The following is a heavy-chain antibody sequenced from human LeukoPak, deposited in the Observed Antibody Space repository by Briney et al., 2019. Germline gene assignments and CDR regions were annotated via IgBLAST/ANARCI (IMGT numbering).Heavy chain of an antibody. CDR2: IIPIFGTA. Sequence: ASVKVSRKASGGTFSSYAISWVRQAPGQGLEWMGGIIPIFGTANYAQKFQGRVTITADESTSTAYMELSSLRSEDTAVYYCAREGEQWLVPWFDPWGQGTLVSVSS. CDR1: GGTFSSYA. V-gene: IGHV1-69*13. J-gene: IGHJ5*02. CDR3: AREGEQWLVPWFDP. D-gene: IGHD6-19*01.